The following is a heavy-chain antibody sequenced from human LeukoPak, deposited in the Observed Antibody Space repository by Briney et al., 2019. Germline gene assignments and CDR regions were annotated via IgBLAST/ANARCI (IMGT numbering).Heavy chain of an antibody. CDR3: ARVRWNSGSYHFDY. V-gene: IGHV1-69*04. J-gene: IGHJ4*02. CDR2: IIPIFGIA. CDR1: GGTFSSYA. D-gene: IGHD1-26*01. Sequence: GASVKVSCKASGGTFSSYAISWVRQAPGQVLEWMGRIIPIFGIANYAQKFQGRVTITADKSTSTAYMELSSLRSEDTAVYYCARVRWNSGSYHFDYWGQGTLVTVSS.